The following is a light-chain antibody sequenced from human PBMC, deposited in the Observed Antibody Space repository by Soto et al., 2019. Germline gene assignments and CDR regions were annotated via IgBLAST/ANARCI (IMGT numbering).Light chain of an antibody. CDR1: QSVNTY. V-gene: IGKV3-11*01. J-gene: IGKJ4*01. CDR2: DAS. CDR3: QRRRVYVT. Sequence: EIVLTQSPATMSLSPGERATLSCRASQSVNTYLAWYQQRPGQPPRLLLYDASNRTTGIPARFRGSGSGTDFTLTIRRLEPEDSGVHTCQRRRVYVTFGGGTNVDIK.